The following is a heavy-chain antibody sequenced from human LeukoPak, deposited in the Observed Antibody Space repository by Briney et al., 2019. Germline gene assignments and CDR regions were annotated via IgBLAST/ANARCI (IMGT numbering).Heavy chain of an antibody. Sequence: ASVKVSCTASGYTFTSYYMHWVRQAPGQGLEWMGIINPSGGSTSYAQKFQGRVTMTRDTSTSTVYMELSSLRSEDTAVYYCARDRTTYYDFWSGYWPHYYYYYGMDVWGQGTTVTVSS. CDR2: INPSGGST. V-gene: IGHV1-46*01. J-gene: IGHJ6*02. CDR1: GYTFTSYY. D-gene: IGHD3-3*01. CDR3: ARDRTTYYDFWSGYWPHYYYYYGMDV.